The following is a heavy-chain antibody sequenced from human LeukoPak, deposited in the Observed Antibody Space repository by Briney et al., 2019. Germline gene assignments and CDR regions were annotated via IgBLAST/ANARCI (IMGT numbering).Heavy chain of an antibody. CDR3: ARDWGTGGAYGAFDI. Sequence: PSETLSLTCTVSGASISSYYWNWIRQPPGKGLEWIADIYYSGSTNYNPSLKSRVTISVDTSKNQFSLKLNSVTAADTAVYYCARDWGTGGAYGAFDIWGQGTMVTVSS. J-gene: IGHJ3*02. CDR1: GASISSYY. V-gene: IGHV4-59*01. CDR2: IYYSGST. D-gene: IGHD3-16*01.